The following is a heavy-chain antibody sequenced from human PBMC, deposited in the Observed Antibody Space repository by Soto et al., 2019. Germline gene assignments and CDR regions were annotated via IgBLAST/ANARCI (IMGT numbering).Heavy chain of an antibody. V-gene: IGHV3-11*01. CDR1: GFNFNDYY. J-gene: IGHJ6*02. CDR3: ARDAGPNGLDV. CDR2: ISTGGTPT. D-gene: IGHD6-13*01. Sequence: QVQLVESGGGVVQPGGSLRLSCAASGFNFNDYYMGWLRQAPGKGLEWVAYISTGGTPTYFADSLKGRFTTSRDNTQKSMYLHMNSLRAEDTAVYYCARDAGPNGLDVWGPGTTVTVSS.